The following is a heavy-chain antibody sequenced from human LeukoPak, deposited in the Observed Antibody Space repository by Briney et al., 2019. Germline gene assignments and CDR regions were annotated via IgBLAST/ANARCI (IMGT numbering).Heavy chain of an antibody. Sequence: PSETLSLTCAVYGGSFSGYYWSWIRQPPGKGLEWIGEINHSGSTNYNPSLKSRVTISVDTSKNQFSLKLSSVTAADTAVYYCASRYSGSYYYYFDYWGQGTLVTVSS. D-gene: IGHD1-26*01. J-gene: IGHJ4*02. CDR1: GGSFSGYY. V-gene: IGHV4-34*01. CDR3: ASRYSGSYYYYFDY. CDR2: INHSGST.